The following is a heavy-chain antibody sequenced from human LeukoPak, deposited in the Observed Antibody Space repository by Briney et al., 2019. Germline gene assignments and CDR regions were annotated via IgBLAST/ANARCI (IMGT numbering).Heavy chain of an antibody. D-gene: IGHD6-19*01. CDR1: GGTFSSYT. V-gene: IGHV1-69*04. CDR2: IIPILGIA. Sequence: SVKVSCKAAGGTFSSYTISWVRQAPGQGLERMGRIIPILGIANYAQKFQGRVTITADKSTSTAYMELSSLRSEDTAVYYCARDGNSSGWYADYWGQGTLVTVSS. CDR3: ARDGNSSGWYADY. J-gene: IGHJ4*02.